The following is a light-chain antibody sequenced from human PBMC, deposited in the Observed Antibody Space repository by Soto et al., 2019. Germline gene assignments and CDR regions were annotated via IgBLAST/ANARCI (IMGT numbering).Light chain of an antibody. J-gene: IGLJ3*02. CDR3: VAWDDGLSGWV. CDR2: TND. CDR1: SSKIGSNY. Sequence: QSVLTQPPSASGTPGQRVAISCSGSSSKIGSNYVYWYQQLPGTAPKLLIYTNDQRPSGVPDRFSGSRSGTSASLAISGLRSEDEADYYCVAWDDGLSGWVFGGGTKVTVL. V-gene: IGLV1-47*01.